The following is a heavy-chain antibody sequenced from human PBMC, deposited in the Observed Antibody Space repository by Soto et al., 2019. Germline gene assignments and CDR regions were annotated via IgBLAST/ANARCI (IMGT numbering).Heavy chain of an antibody. CDR3: ARNGDSSDYRGWFDP. J-gene: IGHJ5*02. Sequence: EVQLVASGGGLVQPGGSLRLSCAASGFTVSSNYMSWVRQAPGQGLEWVSVIYSGGTTYYADSVKGRFTISRDNSKNTLYLQMNSLRAEDTAVYYCARNGDSSDYRGWFDPWGQGTLVTVSS. CDR2: IYSGGTT. V-gene: IGHV3-66*01. CDR1: GFTVSSNY. D-gene: IGHD3-22*01.